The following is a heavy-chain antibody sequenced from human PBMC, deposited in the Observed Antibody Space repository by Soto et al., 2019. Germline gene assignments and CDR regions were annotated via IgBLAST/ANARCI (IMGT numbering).Heavy chain of an antibody. CDR2: IYYSGST. D-gene: IGHD3-22*01. J-gene: IGHJ6*02. CDR1: GASISSGAYS. CDR3: ARRLYYDSSGFEGGGMDV. Sequence: SETLSLTFAVAGASISSGAYSWSWNRQPPGEGLEWIGYIYYSGSTYYNPSLKSRVTISVDTSKNQFSLKLSSVTAADTAVYYCARRLYYDSSGFEGGGMDVWGQXTTVTVS. V-gene: IGHV4-30-2*03.